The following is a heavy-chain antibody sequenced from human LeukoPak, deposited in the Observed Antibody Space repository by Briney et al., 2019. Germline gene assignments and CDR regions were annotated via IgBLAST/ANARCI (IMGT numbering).Heavy chain of an antibody. J-gene: IGHJ4*02. CDR3: GRGHSVGTSSSSPYY. V-gene: IGHV3-20*04. Sequence: GSLRLSCAASGFIFHNYGMNWVRQAPGKGLEWVSGLNWDGGSTTYADSVRGRFTISRDNVKNSLYLQMNSLKVEDTALYYCGRGHSVGTSSSSPYYWGQGILVTFSS. CDR1: GFIFHNYG. CDR2: LNWDGGST. D-gene: IGHD2-15*01.